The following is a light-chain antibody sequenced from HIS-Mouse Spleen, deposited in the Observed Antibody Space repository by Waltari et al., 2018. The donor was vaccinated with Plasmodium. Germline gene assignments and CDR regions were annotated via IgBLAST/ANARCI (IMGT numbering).Light chain of an antibody. Sequence: EIVMTQSPATLSVSPGERATLSCRASQSVSSNLAWYQQKPCKASSLLIYGASTRATGIPARFSGSGSGTEFTLTISSLQSEDFAVYYCQQYNNWSFTFGPGTKVDI. J-gene: IGKJ3*01. CDR3: QQYNNWSFT. V-gene: IGKV3-15*01. CDR1: QSVSSN. CDR2: GAS.